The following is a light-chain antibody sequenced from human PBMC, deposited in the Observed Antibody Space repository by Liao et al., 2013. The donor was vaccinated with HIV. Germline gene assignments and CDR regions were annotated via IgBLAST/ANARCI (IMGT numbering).Light chain of an antibody. V-gene: IGLV3-1*01. CDR1: KLGDKY. Sequence: SYELTQPPSVSVSPGQTATISCSGDKLGDKYASWYQQKPGQSPVLVIYQDSKRPSGIPERFSGFNSGNTATLTITGTQATDEADYYCQAWDGSTVVFGGGTKLTVL. CDR3: QAWDGSTVV. J-gene: IGLJ2*01. CDR2: QDS.